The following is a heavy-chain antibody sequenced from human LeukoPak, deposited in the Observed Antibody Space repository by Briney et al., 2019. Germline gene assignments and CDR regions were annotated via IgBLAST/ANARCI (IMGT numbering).Heavy chain of an antibody. CDR2: IYTSGSA. D-gene: IGHD3-3*01. J-gene: IGHJ5*02. Sequence: SQTLSLTCTVSGGSISSGSYYWSWIRQPAGKGLEWIGRIYTSGSANYNPSLKSRVTISVDTSKNQFSLKLSSVTAADTAVYYCARLLGDFWSLGRFDPWGQGTLVTVSS. CDR3: ARLLGDFWSLGRFDP. V-gene: IGHV4-61*02. CDR1: GGSISSGSYY.